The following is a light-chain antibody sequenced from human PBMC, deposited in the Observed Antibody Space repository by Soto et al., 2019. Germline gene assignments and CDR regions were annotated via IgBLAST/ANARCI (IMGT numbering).Light chain of an antibody. CDR1: SSDVGSYNR. CDR2: EVS. CDR3: SSYTSSSTLYV. J-gene: IGLJ1*01. V-gene: IGLV2-18*02. Sequence: QSALTQPPSVSGSPGQSVTISCTGTSSDVGSYNRVSWYQQPPGTAPKLMIYEVSNRPSGVPDRFSGSKSGNTASLTISGLQAEDDAAYYCSSYTSSSTLYVFGTGTKVTVL.